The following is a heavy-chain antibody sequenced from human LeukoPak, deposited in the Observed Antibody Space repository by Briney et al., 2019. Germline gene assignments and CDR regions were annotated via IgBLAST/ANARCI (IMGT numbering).Heavy chain of an antibody. J-gene: IGHJ4*02. CDR1: GGSISGYY. V-gene: IGHV4-59*01. CDR2: IYDSGST. Sequence: SETLSLTCTVSGGSISGYYWSWIRQPPGKELEWIGYIYDSGSTNYNPSLMSRATISLDTSKNQFSLKLSSVTAADTAVYYCARPSLGYWGDRGARFDNWGQGTLVTVSS. CDR3: ARPSLGYWGDRGARFDN. D-gene: IGHD3-10*01.